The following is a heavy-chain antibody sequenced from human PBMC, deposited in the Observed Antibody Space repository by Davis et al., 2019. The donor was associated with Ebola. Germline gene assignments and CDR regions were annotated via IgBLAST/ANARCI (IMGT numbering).Heavy chain of an antibody. Sequence: GESLKISCAASGFTFSSYAMSWVRQAPGKGLEWVSAISGSGGSTYYADSVKGRFTISRDNSKNTLYLQMNSLRAEDTAVYYCARGNIGYYDFWSGYYQIQYYYGMDVWGQGTTVTVSS. CDR3: ARGNIGYYDFWSGYYQIQYYYGMDV. CDR1: GFTFSSYA. CDR2: ISGSGGST. J-gene: IGHJ6*02. V-gene: IGHV3-23*01. D-gene: IGHD3-3*01.